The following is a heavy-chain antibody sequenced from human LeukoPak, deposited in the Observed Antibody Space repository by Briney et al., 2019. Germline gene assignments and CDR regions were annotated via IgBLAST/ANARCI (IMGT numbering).Heavy chain of an antibody. CDR1: GFSFNTYS. V-gene: IGHV3-23*01. CDR3: AKEHDLWHKRGNWFDT. J-gene: IGHJ5*02. CDR2: INDDTP. D-gene: IGHD3-3*01. Sequence: GGSLRLSCTTSGFSFNTYSMSWVRQSPGKGLEWVSAINDDTPYYTDSVKGRFTVSRDKSKDTLYLHLNSLRAEDTAIYYCAKEHDLWHKRGNWFDTWGQGVLVTVSS.